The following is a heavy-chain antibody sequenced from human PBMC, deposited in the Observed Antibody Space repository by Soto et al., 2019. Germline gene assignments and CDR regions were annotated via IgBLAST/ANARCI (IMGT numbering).Heavy chain of an antibody. CDR2: INSDGSST. J-gene: IGHJ6*02. Sequence: EVQLVESGGGLVQPGGSLRLSCAASGFTFSSYWMHWVRQAPGKGLVWVSRINSDGSSTTYADSVKGRFTLSRDNAKNTLYLQMNILRAEDTAVYSCAREEDWNYDGGRYYYGMDVWGQGTTVTVSS. CDR1: GFTFSSYW. D-gene: IGHD1-7*01. CDR3: AREEDWNYDGGRYYYGMDV. V-gene: IGHV3-74*01.